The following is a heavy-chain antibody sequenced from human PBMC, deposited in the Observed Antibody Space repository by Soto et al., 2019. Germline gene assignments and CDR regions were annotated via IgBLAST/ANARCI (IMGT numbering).Heavy chain of an antibody. Sequence: EVWLVESGGGLIQPGGSLRLSCAASELTLSSNYMTWVRQAPGKGLEWVSLIYSDGRTYHADSVKGRFTISRDDFRNTVYLQMNSLRAEDTAVYYCARAYGAGSYFCDYWGQGTPVTVSS. D-gene: IGHD3-10*01. CDR1: ELTLSSNY. V-gene: IGHV3-53*01. J-gene: IGHJ4*02. CDR2: IYSDGRT. CDR3: ARAYGAGSYFCDY.